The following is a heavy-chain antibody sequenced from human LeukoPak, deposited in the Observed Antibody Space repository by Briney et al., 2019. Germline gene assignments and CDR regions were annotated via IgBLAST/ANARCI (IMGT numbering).Heavy chain of an antibody. CDR3: ARDGYNLDVFDI. CDR2: INTDGSE. V-gene: IGHV3-74*01. CDR1: GFRFSTYW. D-gene: IGHD5-24*01. J-gene: IGHJ3*02. Sequence: PGGSLRLSCAASGFRFSTYWMHWVRQAQGKGLVWVSRINTDGSESYADSVRGRFTISRDNAKNTLYLQMNSLRAEDTAVYYCARDGYNLDVFDIWGQGTMVTVSS.